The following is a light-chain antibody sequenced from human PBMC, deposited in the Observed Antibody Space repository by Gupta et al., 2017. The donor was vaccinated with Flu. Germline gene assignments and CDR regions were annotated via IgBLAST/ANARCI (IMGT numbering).Light chain of an antibody. CDR1: QSVGTY. J-gene: IGKJ4*01. V-gene: IGKV3-11*01. CDR3: QQRSSCPIT. CDR2: AAS. Sequence: PATQSLSPGERATLSCRASQSVGTYLTWYQQKPGQPPRLLIYAASSRATGIPARISGSGSGTDFTLTISSLEPEDFAVYYCQQRSSCPITFGRGTKVDIK.